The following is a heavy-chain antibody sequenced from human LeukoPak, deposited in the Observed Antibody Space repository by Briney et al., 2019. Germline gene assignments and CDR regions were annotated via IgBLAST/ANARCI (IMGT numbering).Heavy chain of an antibody. CDR1: GGSISSSY. D-gene: IGHD3-10*01. Sequence: PSETLSLTCTVPGGSISSSYWSWIRQPPGKGLEWLGNIYYSGTTNYNPSRKSRVTISVDTSKNQFSLKLTSVTAADTAVYYCARHGVHSSYYYGLDVWGQGTTVTVSS. CDR2: IYYSGTT. V-gene: IGHV4-59*08. CDR3: ARHGVHSSYYYGLDV. J-gene: IGHJ6*02.